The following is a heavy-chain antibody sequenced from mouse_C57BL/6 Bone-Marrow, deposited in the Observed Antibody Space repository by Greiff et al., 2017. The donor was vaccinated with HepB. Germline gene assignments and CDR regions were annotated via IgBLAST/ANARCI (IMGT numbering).Heavy chain of an antibody. CDR3: ARRITTVVCS. V-gene: IGHV1-55*01. J-gene: IGHJ2*01. CDR1: GYTFTSYW. CDR2: LYPGSGST. D-gene: IGHD1-1*01. Sequence: QVQLQQPGAELVKPGASVKMSCKASGYTFTSYWITWVKQRPGQGLEWIGDLYPGSGSTNYNEKFKSKATLTVDTSSSTAYMQLSSLTSEDSAVYYCARRITTVVCSWGQGTTLTVSS.